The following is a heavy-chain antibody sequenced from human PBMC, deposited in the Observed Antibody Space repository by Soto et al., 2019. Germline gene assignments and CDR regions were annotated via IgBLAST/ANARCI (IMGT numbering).Heavy chain of an antibody. CDR1: GGSINDYY. V-gene: IGHV4-34*01. CDR3: ARAGTGALLPDY. D-gene: IGHD2-15*01. J-gene: IGHJ4*02. CDR2: INHSGST. Sequence: SETLSLTCTVSGGSINDYYWSWIRQPPGKGLEWIGEINHSGSTNYNPSLKSRVTISVDTSKNQFSLKLSSVTAADTAVYYCARAGTGALLPDYWGQGXLVTVSS.